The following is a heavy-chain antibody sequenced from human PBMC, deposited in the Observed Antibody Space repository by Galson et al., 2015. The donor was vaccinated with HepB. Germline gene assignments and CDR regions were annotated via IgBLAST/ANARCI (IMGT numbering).Heavy chain of an antibody. Sequence: SVKVSCKASGYTFTSYYMHWVRQAPGQGLEWMGIINPSGGSTSYAQKFQGRVTMTRDTSTSTVYMELSSLRSEDTAVYYCARDDPHYDYVWGSYRWRAFDIWGQGTMVTVSS. CDR1: GYTFTSYY. J-gene: IGHJ3*02. V-gene: IGHV1-46*01. D-gene: IGHD3-16*02. CDR2: INPSGGST. CDR3: ARDDPHYDYVWGSYRWRAFDI.